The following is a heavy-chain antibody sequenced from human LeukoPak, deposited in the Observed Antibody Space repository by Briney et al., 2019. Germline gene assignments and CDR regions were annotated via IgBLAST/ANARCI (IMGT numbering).Heavy chain of an antibody. CDR2: MNPNSGNT. D-gene: IGHD2/OR15-2a*01. CDR3: ARGKSGTTDFDY. Sequence: ASVKVSCKASGYTFTSYDINWVRQATGQGLEWMGWMNPNSGNTGYAQKFQGRVTTTRNTSISTAYMELSSLRSEDTAVYYCARGKSGTTDFDYWGQGTLVTVSS. V-gene: IGHV1-8*01. CDR1: GYTFTSYD. J-gene: IGHJ4*02.